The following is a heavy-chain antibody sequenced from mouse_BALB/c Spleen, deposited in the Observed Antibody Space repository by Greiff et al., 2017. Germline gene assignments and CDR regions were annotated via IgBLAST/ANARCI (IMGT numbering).Heavy chain of an antibody. Sequence: LVESGGGLVQPGGSLKLSCAASGFTFSSYGMSWVRQTPDKRLELVATINSNGGSTYYPDSVKGRFTISRDNAKNTLYLQMSSLKSEDTAMYYCARVGFAYWGQGTLVTVSA. CDR1: GFTFSSYG. V-gene: IGHV5-6-3*01. J-gene: IGHJ3*01. CDR3: ARVGFAY. CDR2: INSNGGST.